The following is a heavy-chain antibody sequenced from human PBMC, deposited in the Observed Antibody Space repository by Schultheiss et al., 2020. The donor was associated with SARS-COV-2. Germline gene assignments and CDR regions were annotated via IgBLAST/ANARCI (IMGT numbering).Heavy chain of an antibody. CDR3: ARGVDADYGLFDY. V-gene: IGHV4-30-4*08. CDR1: GGSISSGGYY. Sequence: SQTLSLTCAVSGGSISSGGYYWSWIRQHPGKGLEWIGHIYYSGTTYYNPSLKSRVTISVDTSKNQFSLKLSSVTAADTAVYYCARGVDADYGLFDYWGQGTLVTVSS. CDR2: IYYSGTT. D-gene: IGHD4-17*01. J-gene: IGHJ4*02.